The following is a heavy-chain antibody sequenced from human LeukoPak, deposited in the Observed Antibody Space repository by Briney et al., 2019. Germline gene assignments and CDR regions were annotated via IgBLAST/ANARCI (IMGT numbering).Heavy chain of an antibody. V-gene: IGHV3-21*01. D-gene: IGHD2-2*01. Sequence: GGSLRLSCAASGFTFSGYSMNWVRQAPGKGLEWVSSISSSSNYIYYADSMKGRFTISRDNAKNSLSLQMNSLRAEDTAVYYCARGTHAFDIWGXXTXXTXSS. CDR3: ARGTHAFDI. CDR2: ISSSSNYI. J-gene: IGHJ3*02. CDR1: GFTFSGYS.